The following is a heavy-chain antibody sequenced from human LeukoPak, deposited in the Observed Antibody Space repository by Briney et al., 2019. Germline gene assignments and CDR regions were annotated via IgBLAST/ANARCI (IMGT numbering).Heavy chain of an antibody. CDR2: ISGSGGST. J-gene: IGHJ6*03. Sequence: PGGSLRLSCAASGFTFSSYAMSWVRQAPGKGLEWVSAISGSGGSTYYADSVKGRFTISRDNSKNTLYLQMNSLRAEDTAVYYCAKDTAAAGFYYYEYMDVWGKGTGVPVSS. CDR3: AKDTAAAGFYYYEYMDV. V-gene: IGHV3-23*01. CDR1: GFTFSSYA. D-gene: IGHD6-13*01.